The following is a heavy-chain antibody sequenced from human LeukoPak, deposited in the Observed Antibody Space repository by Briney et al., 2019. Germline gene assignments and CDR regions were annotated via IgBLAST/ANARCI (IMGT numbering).Heavy chain of an antibody. D-gene: IGHD4/OR15-4a*01. CDR3: VREGASGYYYAMDV. CDR2: IKSDGSST. Sequence: GGSLRLSCAASGFTFSSYWMHWVRQAPGKGLVWVSRIKSDGSSTSYADSVKGRFTISRDNAKNTLYLQMNGLRAEDTAVYYCVREGASGYYYAMDVWGQGTTVTVSS. CDR1: GFTFSSYW. V-gene: IGHV3-74*01. J-gene: IGHJ6*02.